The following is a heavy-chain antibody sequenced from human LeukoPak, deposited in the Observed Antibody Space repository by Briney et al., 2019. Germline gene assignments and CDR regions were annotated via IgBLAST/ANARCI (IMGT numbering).Heavy chain of an antibody. V-gene: IGHV4-38-2*02. CDR2: TYHSGTT. Sequence: PSETVSLTCTVSGYSISSGYYWGWIRQPPGKGLEWIGSTYHSGTTYYNPSLKSRVTLSVDTSKNQFSLKLTSVTAADTAVYYCARGRIAVAVPDYWGQGTLVTVSS. CDR3: ARGRIAVAVPDY. J-gene: IGHJ4*02. D-gene: IGHD6-19*01. CDR1: GYSISSGYY.